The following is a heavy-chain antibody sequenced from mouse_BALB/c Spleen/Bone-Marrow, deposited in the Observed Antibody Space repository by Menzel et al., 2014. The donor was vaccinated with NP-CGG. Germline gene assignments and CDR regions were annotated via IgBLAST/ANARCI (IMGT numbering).Heavy chain of an antibody. CDR2: INTYNGGT. CDR3: ARSGTRGNYAMDY. CDR1: GYSLTGYS. Sequence: EVQFQESGPELVKPGASMKISCKASGYSLTGYSMNWVKQSHGKNLEWIGLINTYNGGTNYNQKFKGKATLTVDKSSSTAYMEFLSLTSEDSAVYYCARSGTRGNYAMDYWGQGTSVTVSS. V-gene: IGHV1-18*01. J-gene: IGHJ4*01. D-gene: IGHD4-1*01.